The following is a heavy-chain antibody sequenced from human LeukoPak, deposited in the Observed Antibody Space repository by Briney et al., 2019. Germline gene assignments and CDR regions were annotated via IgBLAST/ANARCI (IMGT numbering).Heavy chain of an antibody. CDR3: ARQRFYGDYAGDY. V-gene: IGHV3-48*03. CDR2: ISSRGSTI. J-gene: IGHJ4*02. Sequence: GGSLRLSCAASGFTFSSYEMNCVRQAPGKGLEWVSYISSRGSTIYYADSVKGRFTISRDNAKNSLYLQMNSLRAEDTAVYYCARQRFYGDYAGDYWGQGTLVTVSS. D-gene: IGHD4-17*01. CDR1: GFTFSSYE.